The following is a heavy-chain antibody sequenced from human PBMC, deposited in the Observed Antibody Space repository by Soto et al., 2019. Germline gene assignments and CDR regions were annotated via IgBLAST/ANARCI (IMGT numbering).Heavy chain of an antibody. CDR3: AFDSSSSLYYYFGLDV. Sequence: PGESLTISCKGSGYSFTSYWIGWVRQMPGKGLEWMGIIYPGDSDTRYSPSFQGQVTISADKSISTAYLQWSSLKASDTAMYYCAFDSSSSLYYYFGLDVWGQGTAVTDSS. J-gene: IGHJ6*02. V-gene: IGHV5-51*01. CDR1: GYSFTSYW. D-gene: IGHD6-6*01. CDR2: IYPGDSDT.